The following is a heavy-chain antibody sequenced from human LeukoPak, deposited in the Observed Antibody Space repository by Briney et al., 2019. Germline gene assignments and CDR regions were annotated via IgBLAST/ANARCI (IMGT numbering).Heavy chain of an antibody. D-gene: IGHD3-16*02. CDR1: GFTFSNAW. J-gene: IGHJ3*02. CDR3: ARVNRGDAFDI. CDR2: ICYDGRNK. V-gene: IGHV3-33*08. Sequence: GGSLRLSCAASGFTFSNAWMSWVRQAPGKGLEWVAVICYDGRNKFYADSLKGRFTISRDNSKNTLYLQMNSLRAEDTAVYYCARVNRGDAFDIWGQGTLVTVSS.